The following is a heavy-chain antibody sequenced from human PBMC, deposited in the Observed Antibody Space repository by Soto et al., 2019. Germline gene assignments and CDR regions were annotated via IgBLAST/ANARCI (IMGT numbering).Heavy chain of an antibody. CDR3: TTEVNCGDGSCYGDFDY. D-gene: IGHD2-15*01. CDR2: IKSKSDGGTI. Sequence: GGSLRLSCAASGFTFSNAWMSWVRQAPGKGLEWVGRIKSKSDGGTIDYAAPVKGRFTMSRDDSKKTLYLQMNSLKTEDTAVYYCTTEVNCGDGSCYGDFDYWGQGTLVTVSS. CDR1: GFTFSNAW. V-gene: IGHV3-15*01. J-gene: IGHJ4*02.